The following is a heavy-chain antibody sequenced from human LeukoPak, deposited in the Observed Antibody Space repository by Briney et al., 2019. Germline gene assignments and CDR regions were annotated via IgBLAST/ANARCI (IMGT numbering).Heavy chain of an antibody. CDR3: ACRYYYDSSGGFQH. D-gene: IGHD3-22*01. CDR1: GGSISSYY. V-gene: IGHV4-59*01. CDR2: IFYSGST. J-gene: IGHJ1*01. Sequence: PSETLSLTCTVSGGSISSYYWSWIRQPPGKGLEWIGYIFYSGSTNYNPSLKGRVTISVDTSKNQFSLKLSSVTAADTAVYYCACRYYYDSSGGFQHWGQGTLVTVSS.